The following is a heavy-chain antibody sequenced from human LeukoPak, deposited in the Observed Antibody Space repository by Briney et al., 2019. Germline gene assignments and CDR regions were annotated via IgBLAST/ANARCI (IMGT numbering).Heavy chain of an antibody. CDR2: IYSGGST. CDR1: GFTVSSNY. V-gene: IGHV3-53*04. Sequence: PGGSLRLSCAASGFTVSSNYMSWVRQAPGKGLEWVSVIYSGGSTYYADSVKGRFTISGHNSKNTLYLQMNSLRAEDTAVYYCARDQGWFGERSDYWGQGTLVTVSS. D-gene: IGHD3-10*01. J-gene: IGHJ4*02. CDR3: ARDQGWFGERSDY.